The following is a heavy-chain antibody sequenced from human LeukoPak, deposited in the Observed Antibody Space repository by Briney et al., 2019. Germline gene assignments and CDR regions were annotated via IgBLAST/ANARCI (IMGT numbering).Heavy chain of an antibody. CDR1: GFVFTGFA. V-gene: IGHV3-23*01. J-gene: IGHJ4*01. Sequence: PGGSLRLSRAASGFVFTGFAMSWVRQAPGKGLEWVSSISGDGDTKYYADSVKGRFTFSRDNSKNTLYLQMNSPRAEDTAIYYCVKGGLEMVTDPTGFFDYWGQRSLVTLSS. CDR3: VKGGLEMVTDPTGFFDY. CDR2: ISGDGDTK. D-gene: IGHD5-24*01.